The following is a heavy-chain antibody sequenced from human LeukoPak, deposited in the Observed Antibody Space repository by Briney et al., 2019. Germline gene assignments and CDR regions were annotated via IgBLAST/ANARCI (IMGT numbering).Heavy chain of an antibody. V-gene: IGHV3-7*01. D-gene: IGHD2-2*01. CDR1: GFTFSSYW. J-gene: IGHJ5*02. CDR3: ARDPLGGQLLQDNWFDP. CDR2: IKQDGSEK. Sequence: PGGSLRLSCAASGFTFSSYWMSWVRQAPGKGLEWVANIKQDGSEKYYVDSVKGRFTISRDNAKNSLYLQMNSLRAKDTAVYYCARDPLGGQLLQDNWFDPWGQGTLVTVSS.